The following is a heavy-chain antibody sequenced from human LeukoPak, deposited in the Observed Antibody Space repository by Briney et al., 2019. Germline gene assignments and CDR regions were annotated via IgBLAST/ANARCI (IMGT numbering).Heavy chain of an antibody. D-gene: IGHD6-13*01. V-gene: IGHV4-34*01. J-gene: IGHJ4*02. CDR1: GGSFSGYY. CDR3: ARGALYSSSWYTRAYYFDY. CDR2: INHSGST. Sequence: SETLSHTCAVYGGSFSGYYWSWIRQPPGKGLEWIGEINHSGSTNYNPSLKSRVTISVDTSKNQFSLKLSSVTAADTAVYYCARGALYSSSWYTRAYYFDYWGQGTLVTVSS.